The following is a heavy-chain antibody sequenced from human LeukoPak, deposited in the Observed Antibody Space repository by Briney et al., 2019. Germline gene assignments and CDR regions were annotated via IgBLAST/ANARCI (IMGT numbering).Heavy chain of an antibody. CDR3: ARCSPGDSSNFYAVLQY. J-gene: IGHJ4*02. CDR2: IIPVFGTT. CDR1: GYIFTDYY. D-gene: IGHD3-22*01. Sequence: ASVKVSCKASGYIFTDYYIHWVRLTPGQGLEWLGGIIPVFGTTTYAQKFQAKVTMTADKSTNTAYLEISSLTSDDTAVYYCARCSPGDSSNFYAVLQYWGQGTQVTVST. V-gene: IGHV1-69*06.